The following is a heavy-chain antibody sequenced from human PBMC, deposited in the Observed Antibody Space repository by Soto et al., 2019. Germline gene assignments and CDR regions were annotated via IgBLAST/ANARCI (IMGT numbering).Heavy chain of an antibody. V-gene: IGHV4-30-2*01. Sequence: QLQLQESGSGLLKPSQTLALTCGVSDDSISSGAYCWSWIRQPPGKGLEWIGHIYHSGTTYDNPSRKSRVTISMDRSKNQRSLKLRSLTAADTAVYYCARGVGAAYDGLEVWGRGTTVTVSS. CDR3: ARGVGAAYDGLEV. J-gene: IGHJ6*02. CDR2: IYHSGTT. D-gene: IGHD1-26*01. CDR1: DDSISSGAYC.